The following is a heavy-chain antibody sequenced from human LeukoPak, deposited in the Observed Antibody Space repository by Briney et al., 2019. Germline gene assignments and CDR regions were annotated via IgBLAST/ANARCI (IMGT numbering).Heavy chain of an antibody. CDR2: ISRSGSTI. J-gene: IGHJ6*02. CDR3: ARDQRVWARGALYYYYGMDV. Sequence: GGSLRLSCAASGFTFSDYYMSWIRQDPGKGLEWVSYISRSGSTIYYADSVKGRFTISRDNAKNSLYLQMNSLRAEDTAVYYYARDQRVWARGALYYYYGMDVWGQGTTVTVSS. V-gene: IGHV3-11*01. D-gene: IGHD3-10*01. CDR1: GFTFSDYY.